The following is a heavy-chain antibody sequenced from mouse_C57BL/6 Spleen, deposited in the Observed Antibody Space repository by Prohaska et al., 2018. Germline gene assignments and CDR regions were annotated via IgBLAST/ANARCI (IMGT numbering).Heavy chain of an antibody. V-gene: IGHV1-50*01. CDR3: VRPHSKRMDY. J-gene: IGHJ4*01. Sequence: QVQLQQPGAELVKPGASVKLSCKASGYTFTSYWMQWVKQRPGQGLECIGEIDPSDSYTNYNQKFKGKATLTVDTSSSTAYMQLSSLTSEDSAVYYCVRPHSKRMDYWGQGTSVTVSS. CDR1: GYTFTSYW. CDR2: IDPSDSYT. D-gene: IGHD2-5*01.